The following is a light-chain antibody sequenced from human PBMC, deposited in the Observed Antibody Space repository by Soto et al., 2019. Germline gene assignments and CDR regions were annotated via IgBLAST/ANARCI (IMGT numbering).Light chain of an antibody. CDR2: GAS. J-gene: IGKJ4*01. Sequence: EIVLTQSPGTLSLSPGERATLSCRASQSVSSSFLAWYQQKPGQAPRLLIYGASSRATGIPARFSGRGSGTDLNLTISRLEPDDFSVYYCQQYGSAPSTFGGGTKVELK. CDR1: QSVSSSF. V-gene: IGKV3-20*01. CDR3: QQYGSAPST.